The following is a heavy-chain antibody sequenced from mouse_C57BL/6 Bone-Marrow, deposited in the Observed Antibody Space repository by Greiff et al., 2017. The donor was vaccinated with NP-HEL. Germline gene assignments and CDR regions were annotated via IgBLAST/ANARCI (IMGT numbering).Heavy chain of an antibody. CDR2: IYPRDGST. V-gene: IGHV1-85*01. CDR3: ARSGGNYPYYYAMDY. Sequence: QVQLQQSGPELVKPGASVKLSCKASGYTFTSYDINWVKQRPGQGLEWIGWIYPRDGSTKYNEKFKGKATLTVDPSSSTAYMELHSLTSEDSAVYFCARSGGNYPYYYAMDYWGQGTSVTVSS. CDR1: GYTFTSYD. J-gene: IGHJ4*01. D-gene: IGHD2-1*01.